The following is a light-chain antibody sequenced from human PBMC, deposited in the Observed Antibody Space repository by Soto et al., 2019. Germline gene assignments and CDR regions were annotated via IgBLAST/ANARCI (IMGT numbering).Light chain of an antibody. CDR2: DDN. J-gene: IGLJ1*01. V-gene: IGLV3-21*02. CDR1: DIASKS. Sequence: SYELTQPPSVSVAPGQTARISCGGNDIASKSVHWSQQKPGQAPVLVVYDDNDRPSGIPERFSGSNSGDTATLTISRVEAGDEADYCCQVWDSSSDHYVFGSGTKVTVL. CDR3: QVWDSSSDHYV.